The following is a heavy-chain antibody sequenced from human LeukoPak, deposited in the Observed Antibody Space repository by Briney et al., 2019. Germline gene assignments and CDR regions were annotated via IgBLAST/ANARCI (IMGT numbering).Heavy chain of an antibody. CDR1: GFTFSSYG. J-gene: IGHJ4*02. CDR2: IRYDGSNK. Sequence: PGGSLRLSCAASGFTFSSYGMHWVRQAPGKGLEWVAFIRYDGSNKYYADSVKGRFTISRDNSKNTLYLQMNSLRAEDTAVYYCAKVGGNDDYGDYVPDFDYWGQGTLVTVSS. D-gene: IGHD4-17*01. V-gene: IGHV3-30*02. CDR3: AKVGGNDDYGDYVPDFDY.